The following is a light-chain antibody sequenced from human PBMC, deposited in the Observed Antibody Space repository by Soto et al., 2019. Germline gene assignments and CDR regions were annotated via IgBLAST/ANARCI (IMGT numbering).Light chain of an antibody. CDR1: QTISSW. J-gene: IGKJ4*01. CDR2: KAT. CDR3: QQYNTSFSLT. Sequence: DIQMTQSPSTVSASVGDIVTITCRASQTISSWVAWYQQKPGKAPKLLIYKATSLESGVPSRFSGTGSGTEFTLTISGLQPDDFASYYCQQYNTSFSLTFGGGTKV. V-gene: IGKV1-5*03.